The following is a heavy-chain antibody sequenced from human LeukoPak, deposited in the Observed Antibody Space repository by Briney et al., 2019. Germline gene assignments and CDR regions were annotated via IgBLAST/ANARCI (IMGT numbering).Heavy chain of an antibody. V-gene: IGHV2-70*11. CDR2: IDWDDDK. J-gene: IGHJ4*02. D-gene: IGHD1-26*01. Sequence: SGPTLVNPTQTLTLTCTFSGFSLPTSGMSVSWIRQPPGKALEWLARIDWDDDKYYSTSLKTRLTISKDTSKNQVVLTMTNMDPVDTATYYCAHIITGLGATGYYFDYWGPGTLVTVSS. CDR3: AHIITGLGATGYYFDY. CDR1: GFSLPTSGMS.